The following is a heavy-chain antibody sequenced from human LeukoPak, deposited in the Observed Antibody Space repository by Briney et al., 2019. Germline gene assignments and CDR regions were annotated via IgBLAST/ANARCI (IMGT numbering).Heavy chain of an antibody. D-gene: IGHD3-3*01. J-gene: IGHJ4*02. CDR3: ARDTMSEGY. V-gene: IGHV4-59*12. CDR1: GGSISSYY. Sequence: SETLSLTCTVSGGSISSYYWSWIRQPPGKGLEWIGYIYYSGSTYYNPSLKSRVTISVDMSKNQFSMKLSSVTAADTAVYYCARDTMSEGYWGQGTLVTVSS. CDR2: IYYSGST.